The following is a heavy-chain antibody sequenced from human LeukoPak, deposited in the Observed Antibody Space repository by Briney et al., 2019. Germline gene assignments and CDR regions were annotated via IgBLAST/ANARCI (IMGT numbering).Heavy chain of an antibody. CDR3: AKIYGYNPFDY. CDR1: GDSFSSSTYY. D-gene: IGHD5-24*01. J-gene: IGHJ4*02. V-gene: IGHV4-39*01. Sequence: SETLSLTCTVSGDSFSSSTYYCGWDRQRPGKGLEWIGNIYYSGSTYYNPSHKSLATISVDTSKNQFSLKLSSVTAADTAVYYCAKIYGYNPFDYWGQGTLVTVSS. CDR2: IYYSGST.